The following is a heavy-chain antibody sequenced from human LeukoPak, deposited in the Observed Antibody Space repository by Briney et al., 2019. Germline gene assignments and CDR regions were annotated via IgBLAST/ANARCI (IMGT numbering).Heavy chain of an antibody. CDR1: GFTFSSYG. CDR3: AKDPPKSYSSSWYYYYYGMDV. V-gene: IGHV3-30*18. J-gene: IGHJ6*02. D-gene: IGHD6-13*01. Sequence: GGSLRLSCAASGFTFSSYGMHWVRQAPGKGLEWVAVISYDGSNKYYADSVKGRFTISRDNSKNTLYLQMNSLRAEDTAVYYCAKDPPKSYSSSWYYYYYGMDVWGQGTTVTVSS. CDR2: ISYDGSNK.